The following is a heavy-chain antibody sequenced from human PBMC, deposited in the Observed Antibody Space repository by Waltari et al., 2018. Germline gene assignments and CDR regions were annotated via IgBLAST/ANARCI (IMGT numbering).Heavy chain of an antibody. CDR2: IYHSGTT. CDR3: ARVHSVQLVSGGYFDY. CDR1: GGSIRRTNW. Sequence: QVQLQESGPGLVKPSGTLSLTCHVSGGSIRRTNWWSWVRQHPGKGLEWIGEIYHSGTTNYNPSLKSRVTISVDKSKNQFSLKLSSVTAADTAVYYCARVHSVQLVSGGYFDYWGQGTLVTVSS. D-gene: IGHD6-13*01. V-gene: IGHV4-4*02. J-gene: IGHJ4*02.